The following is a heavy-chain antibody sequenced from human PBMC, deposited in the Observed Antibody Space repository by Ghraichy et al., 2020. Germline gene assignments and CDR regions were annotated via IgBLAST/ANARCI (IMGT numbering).Heavy chain of an antibody. D-gene: IGHD2-2*01. Sequence: GGSLRLSCAASGFTFSSYDMHWVRQSTRRGLEWVSAIGTGGATYYPDSVKGRFTISRDNAKNSVYLHMNSLRAEDSAVYFCARRYCSSTTCYPLDSWGQGTLVTVSS. CDR3: ARRYCSSTTCYPLDS. V-gene: IGHV3-13*01. CDR2: IGTGGAT. CDR1: GFTFSSYD. J-gene: IGHJ4*02.